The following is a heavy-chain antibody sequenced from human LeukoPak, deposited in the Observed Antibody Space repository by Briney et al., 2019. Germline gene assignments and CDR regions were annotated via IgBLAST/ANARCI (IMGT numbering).Heavy chain of an antibody. V-gene: IGHV3-23*01. D-gene: IGHD1-1*01. CDR1: GFTFNNYA. J-gene: IGHJ4*02. CDR2: IRGSGITT. CDR3: ARYTSTLYGGFDY. Sequence: PPGGSLRLSCAASGFTFNNYAMTWVRQAPGKGLEWVSGIRGSGITTYYADSVKGRFTISKDSSRNTLHLQMNSLRAEDTAVYYCARYTSTLYGGFDYWGQGTLVTVSS.